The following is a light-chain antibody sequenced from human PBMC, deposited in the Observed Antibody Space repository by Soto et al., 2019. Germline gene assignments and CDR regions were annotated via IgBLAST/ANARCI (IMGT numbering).Light chain of an antibody. CDR2: DAT. CDR3: QPYNRLIT. J-gene: IGKJ5*01. V-gene: IGKV1-5*01. CDR1: QTIDSW. Sequence: DIQMTKSPSILSASVGDSVTITCRASQTIDSWVAWYQQKPGKAPKLLVYDATSLESGVSSRFSGSGYGTDFTLSINNLQPDDFATYYCQPYNRLITLGQGTRLEIK.